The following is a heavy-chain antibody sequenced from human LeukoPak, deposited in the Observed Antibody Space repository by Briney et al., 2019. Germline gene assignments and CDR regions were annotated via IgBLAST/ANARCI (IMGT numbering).Heavy chain of an antibody. D-gene: IGHD2-2*01. Sequence: SVKVSCKASGGTFSSYAISRVRQAPGQGLEWMGGIIPIFGTANYAQKFQGRVTITTDESTSTAYMELSSLRSEDTAVYYCATVPAAMWEIYFQHWGQGTLVTVSS. CDR3: ATVPAAMWEIYFQH. V-gene: IGHV1-69*05. J-gene: IGHJ1*01. CDR1: GGTFSSYA. CDR2: IIPIFGTA.